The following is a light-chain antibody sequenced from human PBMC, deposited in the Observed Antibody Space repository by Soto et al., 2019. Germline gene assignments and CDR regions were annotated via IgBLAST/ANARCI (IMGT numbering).Light chain of an antibody. Sequence: EIVLTQSPDTLSLSPGERATLFCRASQTLSITSLAWSQQKSGQAPRLLIYAASTRHTGIPDRFNGSGSGTAFALTIDRLEPEDFAVYFCQQYDGAPLTFGPGTKVDVK. V-gene: IGKV3-20*01. J-gene: IGKJ3*01. CDR2: AAS. CDR1: QTLSITS. CDR3: QQYDGAPLT.